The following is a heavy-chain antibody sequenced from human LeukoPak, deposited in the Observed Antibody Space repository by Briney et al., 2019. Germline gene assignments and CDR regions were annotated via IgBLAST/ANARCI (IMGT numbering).Heavy chain of an antibody. V-gene: IGHV3-7*01. D-gene: IGHD1-26*01. Sequence: PGGSLRLSCAASGFTFSSYWRSWVRQAPGKGLEWVANIKQDGSENYYVASLKGRLTISRDNAKNSLSMHMTTLRAADTAAYYCARVTHSGSYLGAFDIWGQGTMVTVSS. CDR2: IKQDGSEN. CDR3: ARVTHSGSYLGAFDI. CDR1: GFTFSSYW. J-gene: IGHJ3*02.